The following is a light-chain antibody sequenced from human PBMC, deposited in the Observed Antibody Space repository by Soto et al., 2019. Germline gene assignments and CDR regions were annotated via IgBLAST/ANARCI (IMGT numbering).Light chain of an antibody. V-gene: IGKV4-1*01. CDR3: QEYYSISRT. CDR1: QSLLYSSNYRNY. J-gene: IGKJ1*01. CDR2: WAS. Sequence: DIVMTQSPDSLAVPLGERATIHCKSSQSLLYSSNYRNYLAWFQQKPGQPTKLLIYWASYRDSGVPDRFSGSGSGTDFTLTISGLQPEDVAIYYCQEYYSISRTFGQGTKVEVK.